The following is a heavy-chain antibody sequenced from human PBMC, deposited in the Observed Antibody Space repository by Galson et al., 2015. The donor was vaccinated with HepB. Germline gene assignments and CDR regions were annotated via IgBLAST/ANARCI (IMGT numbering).Heavy chain of an antibody. CDR3: ASQSTVIGSAFDI. Sequence: SLRLSCAASRFTLSSHWMSWVRQAPGKGLEWVANIKQDGSEKYYADSVKGRFTLSRDKDKNTLYLQMNSLRAEDTAVYYCASQSTVIGSAFDIWGQGTMVSVSS. V-gene: IGHV3-7*01. J-gene: IGHJ3*02. CDR1: RFTLSSHW. D-gene: IGHD3-22*01. CDR2: IKQDGSEK.